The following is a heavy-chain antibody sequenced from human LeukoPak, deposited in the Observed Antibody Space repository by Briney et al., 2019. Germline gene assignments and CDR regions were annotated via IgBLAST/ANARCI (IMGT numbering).Heavy chain of an antibody. CDR3: ARALTDYSQLPSDAFDI. D-gene: IGHD1-1*01. V-gene: IGHV7-4-1*02. CDR1: GYTFTSYA. J-gene: IGHJ3*02. CDR2: INTNTGNP. Sequence: ASVKVSCKASGYTFTSYAMNWVRQAPGQGLEWMGWINTNTGNPTYAQGFTGRFVISLDTSVSTAYLQISSLKAEDTAVYYCARALTDYSQLPSDAFDIWGQGTMVTVSS.